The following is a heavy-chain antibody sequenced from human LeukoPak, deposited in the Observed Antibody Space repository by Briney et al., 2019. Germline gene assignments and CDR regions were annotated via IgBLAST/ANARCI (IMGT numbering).Heavy chain of an antibody. D-gene: IGHD4-17*01. CDR3: AKTRAVRRQGFDY. J-gene: IGHJ4*02. CDR1: GFTFSSYA. CDR2: ISGSGGST. V-gene: IGHV3-23*01. Sequence: GGSLRLSCAASGFTFSSYAMSWVREAPGKGLEWVSAISGSGGSTYYADSVKGRFTISRDNSKNTLYLQMNSLRAEDTAVYYCAKTRAVRRQGFDYWGQGTLVTVSS.